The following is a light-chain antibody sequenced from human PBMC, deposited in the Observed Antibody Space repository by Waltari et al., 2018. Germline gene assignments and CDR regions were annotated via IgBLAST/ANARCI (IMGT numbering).Light chain of an antibody. J-gene: IGLJ2*01. Sequence: QSVLTQPPSTSGTPGQRVTISCSGSSSNIGSNTVNWYQQLPGTAPKLLIYTNNQRPSGVPDRVSGSKSGTSASLAISGLPSEDEAGYYCAAWDDSLNGVVFGGGTKLTVL. CDR2: TNN. CDR1: SSNIGSNT. V-gene: IGLV1-44*01. CDR3: AAWDDSLNGVV.